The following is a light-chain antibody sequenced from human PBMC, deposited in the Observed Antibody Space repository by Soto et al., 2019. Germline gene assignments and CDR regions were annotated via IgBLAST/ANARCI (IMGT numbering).Light chain of an antibody. CDR2: SNN. V-gene: IGLV1-44*01. J-gene: IGLJ3*02. Sequence: QSVLTQPPSASGTPGQRVTISCSGSSSNIGSNTVNWYQQLPGTAPKLLIYSNNQRPSGDPDRFSGSKSGTSASLAISGLQSEDEADYYCAAWDDSLNGRWVFGGGTKLTVL. CDR1: SSNIGSNT. CDR3: AAWDDSLNGRWV.